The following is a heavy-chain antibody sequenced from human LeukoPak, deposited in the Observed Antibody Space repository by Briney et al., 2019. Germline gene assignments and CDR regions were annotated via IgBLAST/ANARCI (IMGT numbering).Heavy chain of an antibody. CDR2: INTNTGNP. J-gene: IGHJ4*02. Sequence: GASVNVSCKASGYTFTSYAMNWVRQAPGQGLEWMGWINTNTGNPTYAQGFTGRFVFSLDTSVSTAYLQISSLKAEDTAVYYCARFFPRIAAAGTWIDYWGQGTLVTVSS. CDR3: ARFFPRIAAAGTWIDY. V-gene: IGHV7-4-1*02. D-gene: IGHD6-13*01. CDR1: GYTFTSYA.